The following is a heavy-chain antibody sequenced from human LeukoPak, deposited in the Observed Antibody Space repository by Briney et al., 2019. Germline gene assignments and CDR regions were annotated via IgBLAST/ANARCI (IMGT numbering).Heavy chain of an antibody. Sequence: SETLSFTCTVSGGSISSYYWSWIRQPAGKGLEWIGRIYTSGSTNYNPSLKSRVTMSVDTSKNQFSLKLSSVTAADTAVYYCARDDPRYSGYDLDAFDIWGQGTMVTVSS. J-gene: IGHJ3*02. D-gene: IGHD5-12*01. V-gene: IGHV4-4*07. CDR3: ARDDPRYSGYDLDAFDI. CDR1: GGSISSYY. CDR2: IYTSGST.